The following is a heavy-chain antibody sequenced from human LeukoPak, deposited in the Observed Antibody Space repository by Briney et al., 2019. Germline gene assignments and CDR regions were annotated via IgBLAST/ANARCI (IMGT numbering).Heavy chain of an antibody. CDR1: GFTFSTYG. Sequence: PGGTLRLSCAASGFTFSTYGMSWVRQSPGKELEWVSAISGSGGSTYYADSVKGRFTISRDNSKNTLYLQMNSLRAEDTAVYYCAKDAKSLDYCSGGSCYSFRFDPWGQGTLVTVSS. CDR2: ISGSGGST. D-gene: IGHD2-15*01. J-gene: IGHJ5*02. CDR3: AKDAKSLDYCSGGSCYSFRFDP. V-gene: IGHV3-23*01.